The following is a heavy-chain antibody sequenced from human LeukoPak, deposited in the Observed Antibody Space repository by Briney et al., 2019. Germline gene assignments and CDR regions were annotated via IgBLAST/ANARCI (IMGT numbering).Heavy chain of an antibody. V-gene: IGHV4-30-4*08. D-gene: IGHD3-22*01. CDR3: ARHEDYYDSSGYVRY. J-gene: IGHJ4*02. CDR1: GGSISSGDYY. Sequence: SETLSLTCTVSGGSISSGDYYWSWIRQPPGKGLEWIGHIYYSGSTYYNTFLKSRVTILVDTSKNQFSLKLDSLTAADTAWYYRARHEDYYDSSGYVRYWGQGTLVTVSS. CDR2: IYYSGST.